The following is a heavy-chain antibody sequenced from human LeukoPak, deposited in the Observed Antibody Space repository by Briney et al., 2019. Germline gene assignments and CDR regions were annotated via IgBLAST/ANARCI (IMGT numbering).Heavy chain of an antibody. D-gene: IGHD6-13*01. V-gene: IGHV3-23*01. Sequence: PSETLSLTCAVYGGSFSGYYWSWVRQAPGKGLEWVSAISGSGGSTYYADSVKGRFTISRDNSKNTLYLQMNSLRAEDTAVYYCAKDDHYSSSWTVDAFDIWGQGTMVTVSS. CDR1: GGSFSGYY. J-gene: IGHJ3*02. CDR3: AKDDHYSSSWTVDAFDI. CDR2: ISGSGGST.